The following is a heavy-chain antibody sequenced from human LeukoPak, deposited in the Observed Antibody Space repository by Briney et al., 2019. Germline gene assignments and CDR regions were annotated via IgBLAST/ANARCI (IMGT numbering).Heavy chain of an antibody. D-gene: IGHD2-15*01. V-gene: IGHV1-18*01. CDR2: ISAYNGNT. CDR3: ARDHCSGGSCYRSPTDY. CDR1: GYTFTSYG. J-gene: IGHJ4*02. Sequence: GASVKVSCKASGYTFTSYGISWVRQAPGQGLEWMGWISAYNGNTNYAQKLQGRVTMTTGTSTSTAYMELRSLRSDDTAVYYCARDHCSGGSCYRSPTDYWGQGTLVTVSS.